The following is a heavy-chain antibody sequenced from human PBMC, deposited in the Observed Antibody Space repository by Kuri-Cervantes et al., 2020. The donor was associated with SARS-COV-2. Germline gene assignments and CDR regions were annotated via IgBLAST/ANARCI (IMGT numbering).Heavy chain of an antibody. V-gene: IGHV3-64D*06. Sequence: GESLKISCAASGFTFSIYTIHWVRQAPGKGLQYVSAISSTGRTTYYADSVKGRFTISRDNSRNTLDLQMSSLRAEDTAVYYCVRDSGDTSDSEGAYDYWGQGTLVTVSS. CDR3: VRDSGDTSDSEGAYDY. J-gene: IGHJ4*02. CDR2: ISSTGRTT. D-gene: IGHD3-10*01. CDR1: GFTFSIYT.